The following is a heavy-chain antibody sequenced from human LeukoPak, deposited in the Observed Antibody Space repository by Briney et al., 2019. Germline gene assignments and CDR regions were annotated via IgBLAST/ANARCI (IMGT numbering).Heavy chain of an antibody. Sequence: PGGSPRLSCAASGFTFSSYSMNWVRQAPGKGLEWVSYISSSSSTIYYADSVKGRFTISRDNAKNSLYLQMNSLRAEDTAVYYCARDRGQGIFEPDYWFDPWGQGTLVTVSS. CDR3: ARDRGQGIFEPDYWFDP. D-gene: IGHD2-21*01. J-gene: IGHJ5*02. V-gene: IGHV3-48*01. CDR1: GFTFSSYS. CDR2: ISSSSSTI.